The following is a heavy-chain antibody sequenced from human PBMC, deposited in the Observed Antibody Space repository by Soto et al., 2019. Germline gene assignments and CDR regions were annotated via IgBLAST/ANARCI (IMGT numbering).Heavy chain of an antibody. Sequence: QVQLVQSGAEVTEPGASVKVSCKTSGFSFTLHYIHWVRQAPGQGLEWVGMVNAGDGSATYAREFRDKVFMTWDTSTSTVYLDLNSLKSEDTAIYYCARQRDSFDYWGQGTLVSVSP. D-gene: IGHD6-25*01. CDR2: VNAGDGSA. CDR1: GFSFTLHY. CDR3: ARQRDSFDY. V-gene: IGHV1-46*01. J-gene: IGHJ4*02.